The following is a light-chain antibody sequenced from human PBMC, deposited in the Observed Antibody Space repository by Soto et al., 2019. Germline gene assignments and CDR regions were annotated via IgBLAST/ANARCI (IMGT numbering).Light chain of an antibody. J-gene: IGLJ3*02. CDR1: SSNIGSNY. CDR2: ENN. Sequence: QSVLTQPPSVSAAPGQKVTISCSGSSSNIGSNYVSWYQQLPGTAPKLLIYENNKRPSGILDRFSGSKSGTSATLGITGLQTGDEADYYCGTWESNLSAGVFGGGTQLTVL. CDR3: GTWESNLSAGV. V-gene: IGLV1-51*02.